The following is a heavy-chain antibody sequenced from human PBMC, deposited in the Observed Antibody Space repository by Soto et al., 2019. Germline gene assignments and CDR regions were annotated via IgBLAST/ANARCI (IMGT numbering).Heavy chain of an antibody. CDR3: ARGYSKGRLVIIGGLDY. J-gene: IGHJ4*02. Sequence: ASVKVSCKASGYTFSSYYMYWVRQAPGQGLEWMGLINPSGGGTSYAQKFQDRVTMTRDTSTSTVYMELSSLRSEDTAVFYCARGYSKGRLVIIGGLDYWGQGTLVTVSS. D-gene: IGHD3-9*01. CDR2: INPSGGGT. V-gene: IGHV1-46*01. CDR1: GYTFSSYY.